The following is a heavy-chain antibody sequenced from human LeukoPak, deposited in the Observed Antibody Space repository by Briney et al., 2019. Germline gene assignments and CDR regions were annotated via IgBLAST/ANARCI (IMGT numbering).Heavy chain of an antibody. CDR1: RFTLINYW. V-gene: IGHV3-7*01. CDR2: IHQHGNEK. D-gene: IGHD2-8*01. J-gene: IGHJ4*02. Sequence: GGSLRHSCAASRFTLINYWMSWVRQAPGKGLEWVASIHQHGNEKYLVDSVRGRFTISRDNAKNSLYLQMSSLRAEDTAVYYCATLNGPLFEYWGQGTLVTVSS. CDR3: ATLNGPLFEY.